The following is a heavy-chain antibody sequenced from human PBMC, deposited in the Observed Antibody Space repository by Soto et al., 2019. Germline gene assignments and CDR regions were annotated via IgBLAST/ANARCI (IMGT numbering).Heavy chain of an antibody. CDR2: ISAYNGNT. V-gene: IGHV1-18*04. J-gene: IGHJ4*02. CDR1: GYTFTSYG. Sequence: ASVKVSCKASGYTFTSYGISWVRQAPGQGLEWMGWISAYNGNTNYAQKLQGRVTMTTDTSTSTAYMELRSLRSDETAVYYCATARVFDYYGSESYYSYWGQGTLVTVSS. D-gene: IGHD3-10*01. CDR3: ATARVFDYYGSESYYSY.